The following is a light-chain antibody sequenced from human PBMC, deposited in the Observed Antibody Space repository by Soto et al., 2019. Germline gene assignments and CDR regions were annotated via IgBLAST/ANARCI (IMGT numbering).Light chain of an antibody. CDR3: AAWDDSLSGNV. V-gene: IGLV1-47*01. Sequence: QSVLTQPPSASGTPGHRVTSSCSGSSSNIGSNYVYWYQQLPGTAPKLLIYRNNQRPSGVPDRFSGSKSGTSASLAISGLRSEDEADYYCAAWDDSLSGNVFGSDTQLTVL. CDR2: RNN. J-gene: IGLJ6*01. CDR1: SSNIGSNY.